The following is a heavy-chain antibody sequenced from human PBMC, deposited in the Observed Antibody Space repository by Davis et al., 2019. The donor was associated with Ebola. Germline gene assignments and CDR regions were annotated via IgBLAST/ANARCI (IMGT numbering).Heavy chain of an antibody. Sequence: MPSETLSLTCTVSASSTSRSTYYWNWIRTPPEKGLDWIGSIYYSGSTYYNPSLKSRITISVDMSKNQLSLKLTSVTAADTAVYYCARRRSGYDYSDYWGQGTLVTVSS. CDR2: IYYSGST. V-gene: IGHV4-39*01. J-gene: IGHJ4*02. CDR3: ARRRSGYDYSDY. D-gene: IGHD5-12*01. CDR1: ASSTSRSTYY.